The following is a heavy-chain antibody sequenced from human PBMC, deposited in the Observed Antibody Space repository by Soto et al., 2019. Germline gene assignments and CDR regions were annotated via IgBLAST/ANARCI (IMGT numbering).Heavy chain of an antibody. Sequence: SETLSLTCTVSGGSISSGGYYWSWIRQHPGKGLEWIGYIYYSGSTYYNPSLKSRVTISVDTSKNQFSLKLSSVTAADTAVYYCARFYDSSGYYQEGGYYFDYWGQGTLVTVSS. J-gene: IGHJ4*02. CDR3: ARFYDSSGYYQEGGYYFDY. CDR1: GGSISSGGYY. CDR2: IYYSGST. V-gene: IGHV4-31*03. D-gene: IGHD3-22*01.